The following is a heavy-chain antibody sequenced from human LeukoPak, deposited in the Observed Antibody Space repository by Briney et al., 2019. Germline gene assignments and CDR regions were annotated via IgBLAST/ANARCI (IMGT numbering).Heavy chain of an antibody. Sequence: GASVKVSCKASGSTFTGYYIDWVRQAPGQGLEWMGWIDPNSGGTNYAQKVQGRVTMTRDTSISTAYMELSALRSDDTAVYYCARGQAGTRFDYWGQGALVTVSS. CDR3: ARGQAGTRFDY. CDR2: IDPNSGGT. V-gene: IGHV1-2*02. CDR1: GSTFTGYY. J-gene: IGHJ4*02. D-gene: IGHD6-13*01.